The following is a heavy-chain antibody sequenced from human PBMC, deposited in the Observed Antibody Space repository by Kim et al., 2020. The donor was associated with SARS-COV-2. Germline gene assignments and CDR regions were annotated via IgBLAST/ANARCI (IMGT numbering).Heavy chain of an antibody. Sequence: VKGRFTISRDNSKNTLYLQMNSLRAEDTAVYYCAKDSVRYYDSSGYYPDYWGQGTLVTVSS. J-gene: IGHJ4*02. V-gene: IGHV3-30*02. CDR3: AKDSVRYYDSSGYYPDY. D-gene: IGHD3-22*01.